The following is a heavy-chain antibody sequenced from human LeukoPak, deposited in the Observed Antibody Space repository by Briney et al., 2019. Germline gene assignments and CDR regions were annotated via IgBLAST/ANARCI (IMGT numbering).Heavy chain of an antibody. D-gene: IGHD6-19*01. Sequence: ASVKVSCKASGYTFTGYYMHWVRQAPGQGLEWIGRINPNSGGTNYAQKFQGRVTMTRDTSISTAYMELSRLRSEDTAVYYCARARSTSRAGTVGWGQGTLVTVSS. CDR1: GYTFTGYY. CDR3: ARARSTSRAGTVG. V-gene: IGHV1-2*06. CDR2: INPNSGGT. J-gene: IGHJ4*02.